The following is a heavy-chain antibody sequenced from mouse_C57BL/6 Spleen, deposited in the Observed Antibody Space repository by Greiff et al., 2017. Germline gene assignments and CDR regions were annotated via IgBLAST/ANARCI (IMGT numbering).Heavy chain of an antibody. D-gene: IGHD1-1*01. CDR2: IDPSDSYT. CDR3: ARDGSRGWYFDV. J-gene: IGHJ1*03. CDR1: GYTFTSYW. V-gene: IGHV1-69*01. Sequence: QVQLQQPGAELVMPGASVKLSCKASGYTFTSYWMHWVKQRPGQGLEWIGEIDPSDSYTNYNQKFKGKSTLTVDKSSSTAYMQLSSLTSEDSAVYYCARDGSRGWYFDVWGTGTTVTVSS.